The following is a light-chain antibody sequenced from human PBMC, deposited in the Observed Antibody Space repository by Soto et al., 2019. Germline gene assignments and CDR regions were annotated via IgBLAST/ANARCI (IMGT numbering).Light chain of an antibody. J-gene: IGKJ1*01. CDR3: QQYNSYST. Sequence: DIQMTQSPSTLSASVGDRVTTTCRASQSISSWLAWYPQKPGKAPKRLIYDASSLESGVPSRFSGSGSGTEFTLTISSLQPDDFATYDCQQYNSYSTFVQGTKVDIK. CDR1: QSISSW. CDR2: DAS. V-gene: IGKV1-5*01.